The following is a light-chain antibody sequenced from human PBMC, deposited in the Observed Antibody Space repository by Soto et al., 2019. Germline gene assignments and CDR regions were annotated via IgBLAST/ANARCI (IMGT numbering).Light chain of an antibody. CDR2: DAS. CDR1: QYIGSA. Sequence: EVVLTQSPATLSVSPGDRATLSCRASQYIGSAVAWYHQRSGQAPRLLIFDASIRVPTTPARFSGSVSGTEFTLTISSLESEDFAVYFCQQYGDRPRPSGQGTKVEIK. V-gene: IGKV3-15*01. J-gene: IGKJ1*01. CDR3: QQYGDRPRP.